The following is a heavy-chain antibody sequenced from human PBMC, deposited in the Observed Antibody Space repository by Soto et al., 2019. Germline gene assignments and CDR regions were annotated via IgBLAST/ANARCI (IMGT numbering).Heavy chain of an antibody. CDR1: GGTFSSYA. Sequence: QVQMVQSGAEVKKPGSSVKVSCKASGGTFSSYAISWVRQAPGQGLEWMGGIIPIFGTANYAQKFQGRVTITADESTSTAYMELRSLRSEDTAVYYCARVQSIAARGRGYYFDFWGQGTLVTVSS. D-gene: IGHD6-6*01. CDR3: ARVQSIAARGRGYYFDF. CDR2: IIPIFGTA. J-gene: IGHJ4*02. V-gene: IGHV1-69*01.